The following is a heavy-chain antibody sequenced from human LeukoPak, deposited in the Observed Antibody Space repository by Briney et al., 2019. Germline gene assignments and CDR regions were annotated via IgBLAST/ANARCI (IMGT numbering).Heavy chain of an antibody. V-gene: IGHV3-23*01. J-gene: IGHJ4*02. Sequence: PGGSLRLSCDASGFTFRSYARSWVRQTPGKGLEWVSAISDSGGSTNYADSVKGRFTISRDNSKNTLHLQMYSLRAEDTAFYYCAKLSCSGGSCNFDYWGQGTLVTVSS. CDR3: AKLSCSGGSCNFDY. D-gene: IGHD2-15*01. CDR2: ISDSGGST. CDR1: GFTFRSYA.